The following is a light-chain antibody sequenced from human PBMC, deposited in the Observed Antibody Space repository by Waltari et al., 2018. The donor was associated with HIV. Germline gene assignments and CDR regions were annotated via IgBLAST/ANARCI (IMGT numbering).Light chain of an antibody. Sequence: QSALTQPASVSGSPGQSITLTCTGTSSDVGSYKSVSWYQQHPDKAPKLIIYDVTNRPSGVSNRFSGSKSGNTASLTISGLQADDEADYFCNSYVAADTRIFGPGTKVTVL. CDR2: DVT. CDR3: NSYVAADTRI. V-gene: IGLV2-14*01. J-gene: IGLJ1*01. CDR1: SSDVGSYKS.